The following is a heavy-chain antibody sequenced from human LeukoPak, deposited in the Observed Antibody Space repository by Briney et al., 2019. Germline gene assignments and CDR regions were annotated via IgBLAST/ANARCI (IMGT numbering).Heavy chain of an antibody. V-gene: IGHV4-31*03. CDR2: IYYSGST. D-gene: IGHD5-18*01. CDR3: AGRGYSYGY. J-gene: IGHJ4*02. Sequence: PSQTLSLTCTVAGGSINSGGFYWSWIRQHPGKGLEWIGYIYYSGSTYYNPSLKSRVTISIDTSKNQFSLKLSSVTAAGTAVYYCAGRGYSYGYWGQGTLVTVSS. CDR1: GGSINSGGFY.